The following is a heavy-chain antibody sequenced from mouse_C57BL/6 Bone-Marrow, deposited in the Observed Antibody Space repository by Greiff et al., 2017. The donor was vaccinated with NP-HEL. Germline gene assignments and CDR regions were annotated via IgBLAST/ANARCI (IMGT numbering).Heavy chain of an antibody. CDR3: AGYGSDWYFDV. Sequence: QVQLQQPGAELVKPGASVKLSCKASGYTFTSYWMHWVKQRPGQGLEWIGMIHPHSGSTNYNEKFKSKATLTVDKSSSTAYMQLSSLTSDDSSVYYCAGYGSDWYFDVWGTGTTVTVSS. V-gene: IGHV1-64*01. D-gene: IGHD1-1*01. J-gene: IGHJ1*03. CDR1: GYTFTSYW. CDR2: IHPHSGST.